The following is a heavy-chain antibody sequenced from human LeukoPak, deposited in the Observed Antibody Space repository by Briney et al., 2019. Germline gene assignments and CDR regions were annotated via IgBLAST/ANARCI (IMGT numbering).Heavy chain of an antibody. J-gene: IGHJ6*03. D-gene: IGHD3-9*01. CDR3: ARTRRRYFDWLLYLGYMDV. Sequence: ASVKVSCKASGYTFTDYYIHWVRQAPGQGLEWMGWISTYNVNTIYAQKFQGRVTMTTDTSTSTAYMELRSLRSDDTAVYYCARTRRRYFDWLLYLGYMDVWGKGTTVTVSS. V-gene: IGHV1-18*04. CDR1: GYTFTDYY. CDR2: ISTYNVNT.